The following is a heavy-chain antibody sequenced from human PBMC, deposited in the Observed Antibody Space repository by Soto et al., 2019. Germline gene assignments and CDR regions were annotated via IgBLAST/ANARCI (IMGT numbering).Heavy chain of an antibody. CDR2: INHSGST. D-gene: IGHD3-22*01. Sequence: SETLSLTCAVYGGSFSGYYWSWIRQPPGKGLEWIGEINHSGSTNYNPSLKSRDTRSVDTAKNQFSLKLSSVTAADTAVYYCARGGQTYYYDSSSYYPGWGQGTLVTVSS. CDR1: GGSFSGYY. CDR3: ARGGQTYYYDSSSYYPG. V-gene: IGHV4-34*01. J-gene: IGHJ4*02.